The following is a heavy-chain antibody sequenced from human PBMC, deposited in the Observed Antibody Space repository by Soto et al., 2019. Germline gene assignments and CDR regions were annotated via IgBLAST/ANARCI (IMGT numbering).Heavy chain of an antibody. CDR2: ASPILSMS. CDR3: ATSYGSGYRAFDF. J-gene: IGHJ4*02. D-gene: IGHD3-10*01. Sequence: QVQLVQSGAEVKRPGSSVKVSCKASGDTFNFYSINWVRQAPGLGLEWMGRASPILSMSNYAQRFQGRVTMTADKSTSTAYMEQSGLRSEDTASYYCATSYGSGYRAFDFWGQGALVTVSS. CDR1: GDTFNFYS. V-gene: IGHV1-69*04.